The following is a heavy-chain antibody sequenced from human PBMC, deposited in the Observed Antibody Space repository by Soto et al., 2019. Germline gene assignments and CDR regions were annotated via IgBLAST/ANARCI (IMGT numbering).Heavy chain of an antibody. CDR3: ARETQYGDNEH. Sequence: SETLSLTCTVSGGSISSGGYYWSWIRQHPGKGLEWIGYIYYSGTTYYNPSLKSRVTISVDTSENQFYLKLNSATAADTAVYYCARETQYGDNEHWGQGTLVTVAS. J-gene: IGHJ4*02. CDR2: IYYSGTT. CDR1: GGSISSGGYY. V-gene: IGHV4-31*03. D-gene: IGHD4-17*01.